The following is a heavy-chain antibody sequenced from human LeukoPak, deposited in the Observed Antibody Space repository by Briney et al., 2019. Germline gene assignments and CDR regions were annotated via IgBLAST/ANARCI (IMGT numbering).Heavy chain of an antibody. CDR2: IIPIFGTA. CDR1: GGTFSSYG. Sequence: REASVKVSCKASGGTFSSYGISWVRQAPGQGLEWMGGIIPIFGTANYAQKFQGRVTITADKSTSTAYMELSSLRSEDTAVYYCARETSSGYYYFDYWGQGTLVTVSS. D-gene: IGHD3-22*01. J-gene: IGHJ4*02. CDR3: ARETSSGYYYFDY. V-gene: IGHV1-69*06.